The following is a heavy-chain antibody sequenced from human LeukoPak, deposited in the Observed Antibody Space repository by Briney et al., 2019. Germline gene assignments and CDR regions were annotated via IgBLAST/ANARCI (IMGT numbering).Heavy chain of an antibody. J-gene: IGHJ4*02. Sequence: SETLSLTCTVSGGSISSGDYYWSWIRQPPGKGLEWIGYIYYSGSTYYNPSLKSRVTISVDTSKNQFSLKLSSVTAADTAVFYCARTLKGYCSGGSCYYFDYWGQGTLVTVSS. CDR2: IYYSGST. CDR3: ARTLKGYCSGGSCYYFDY. CDR1: GGSISSGDYY. D-gene: IGHD2-15*01. V-gene: IGHV4-30-4*02.